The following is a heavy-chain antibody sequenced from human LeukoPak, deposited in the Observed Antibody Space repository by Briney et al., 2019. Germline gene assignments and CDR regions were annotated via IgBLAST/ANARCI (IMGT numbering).Heavy chain of an antibody. CDR3: ARIPLNYYDSSEL. V-gene: IGHV4-34*01. CDR1: GGSFSGYY. Sequence: SETLSLTYAVYGGSFSGYYWSWIRQPPGKGLEWIGEINHSGSTNYNPSLKSRVTISVDTSKNQFSLKLSSVTAADTAVYYCARIPLNYYDSSELWGQGTLVTVSS. CDR2: INHSGST. D-gene: IGHD3-22*01. J-gene: IGHJ4*02.